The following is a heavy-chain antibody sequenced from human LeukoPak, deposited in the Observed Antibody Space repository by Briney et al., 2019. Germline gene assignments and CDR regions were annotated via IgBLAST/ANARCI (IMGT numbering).Heavy chain of an antibody. CDR1: GFTFSSYS. D-gene: IGHD1-26*01. Sequence: PGGSLRLSCAGSGFTFSSYSMNWVRQAPGEGLEWVSYISSASSTIYYADSLKGRFTISRDNAKNSLYLQMKSLRVEDTGVYYCARDAGGRTQREGWFDPWGQGTLVTVSS. CDR3: ARDAGGRTQREGWFDP. J-gene: IGHJ5*02. V-gene: IGHV3-48*04. CDR2: ISSASSTI.